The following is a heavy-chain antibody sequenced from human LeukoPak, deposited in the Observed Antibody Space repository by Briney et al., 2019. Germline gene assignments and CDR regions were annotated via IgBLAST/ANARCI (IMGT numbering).Heavy chain of an antibody. D-gene: IGHD3-10*01. V-gene: IGHV3-30*18. CDR3: AKDYRAIYGSGSYYNLDY. CDR1: GFTFSSYG. CDR2: ISYDGSNK. Sequence: GGSLRLSCAASGFTFSSYGMHWVRQAPGKGLEWVAVISYDGSNKYYADSVKGRFTISRDNSKNTLYLQMNSLRAEDTAVYYCAKDYRAIYGSGSYYNLDYWGQGTLVTVSS. J-gene: IGHJ4*02.